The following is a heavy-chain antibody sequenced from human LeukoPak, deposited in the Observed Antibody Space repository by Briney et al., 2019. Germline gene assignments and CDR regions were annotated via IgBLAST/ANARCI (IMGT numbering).Heavy chain of an antibody. D-gene: IGHD3-10*01. CDR3: ARGSPYYYGSGSYGNWFDP. V-gene: IGHV4-34*01. CDR2: MNHSGST. Sequence: SETLSLTCAVYGGSFSGDYWSWSRQPPGKGLEWMGEMNHSGSTYYNPSLTSRGTISVDRSKNQFSLKLSSVTAADTAVYYCARGSPYYYGSGSYGNWFDPWGQGTLVTVSS. CDR1: GGSFSGDY. J-gene: IGHJ5*02.